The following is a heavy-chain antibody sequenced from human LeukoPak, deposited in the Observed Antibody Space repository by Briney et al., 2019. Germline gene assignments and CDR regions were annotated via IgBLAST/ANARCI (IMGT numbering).Heavy chain of an antibody. Sequence: GASVKVSCKASGYTFTGYYMHWVRLAPGQGLEWMAWINPYSGDTVYAQKFQGRVTMTRDTSISTAYMELRSLRSDDTAVYYCARGTMNLDYWGQGTLVTVSP. CDR3: ARGTMNLDY. V-gene: IGHV1-2*02. J-gene: IGHJ4*02. CDR1: GYTFTGYY. D-gene: IGHD1-1*01. CDR2: INPYSGDT.